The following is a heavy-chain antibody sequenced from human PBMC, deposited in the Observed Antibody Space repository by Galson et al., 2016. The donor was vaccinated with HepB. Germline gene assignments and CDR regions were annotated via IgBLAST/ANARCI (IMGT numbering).Heavy chain of an antibody. CDR2: ISFDGSDT. Sequence: SLRLSCAASGFTFSRYWMHWVRQTPGEGLMWVSTISFDGSDTYYADPVKGRFTISRDNAKNTLYLQMHSLRAEDTALYYCARDLRDRSIMLDHYFDRWGQGSQVTVYS. V-gene: IGHV3-74*01. CDR1: GFTFSRYW. CDR3: ARDLRDRSIMLDHYFDR. J-gene: IGHJ4*02. D-gene: IGHD3-16*01.